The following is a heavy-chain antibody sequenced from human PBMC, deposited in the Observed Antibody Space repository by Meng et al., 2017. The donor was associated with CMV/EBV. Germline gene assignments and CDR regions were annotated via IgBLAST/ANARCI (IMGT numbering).Heavy chain of an antibody. J-gene: IGHJ4*02. D-gene: IGHD2-2*02. CDR2: ISAYNGNT. V-gene: IGHV1-18*01. CDR1: GYTFTSYG. CDR3: ARDSTAAIPNPFDY. Sequence: ASVKVSCKASGYTFTSYGISWVRQAPGQGLEWMGWISAYNGNTNYAQKLQGRVTMTTDTSTSTAYMELRSLRSDDTAMYYCARDSTAAIPNPFDYWGQGTLVTVSS.